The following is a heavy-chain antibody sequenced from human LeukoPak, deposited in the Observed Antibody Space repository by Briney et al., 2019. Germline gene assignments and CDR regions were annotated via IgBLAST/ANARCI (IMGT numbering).Heavy chain of an antibody. V-gene: IGHV3-30*18. CDR1: GFTFSSYG. D-gene: IGHD6-19*01. Sequence: GGSLRLSCAASGFTFSSYGMHWVRQAPGKGLEWVAVISYGGSNKYYADPVKRRFTISRDNSKNTLYLQMNSLRAEDTAVYYCAKDRRSSGWLDWFDPWGQGTLVTVSS. CDR2: ISYGGSNK. J-gene: IGHJ5*02. CDR3: AKDRRSSGWLDWFDP.